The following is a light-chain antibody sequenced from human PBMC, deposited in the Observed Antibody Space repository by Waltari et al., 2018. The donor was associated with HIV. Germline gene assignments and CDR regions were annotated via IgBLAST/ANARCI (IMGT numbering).Light chain of an antibody. CDR1: GSHIGSKT. CDR2: SKN. CDR3: ATWDDSLNGYV. Sequence: QSVLTQPPSASGSPGQRVTISSSGSGSHIGSKTVNWYQQLPGTDPKVLIYSKNQRPSGVPVRLSGSKSGTSASLAISGLQSDDEADYYCATWDDSLNGYVFGTGTKVTVL. J-gene: IGLJ1*01. V-gene: IGLV1-44*01.